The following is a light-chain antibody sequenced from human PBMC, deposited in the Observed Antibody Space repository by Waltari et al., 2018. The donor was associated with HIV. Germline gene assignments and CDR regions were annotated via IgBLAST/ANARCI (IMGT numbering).Light chain of an antibody. CDR1: SSNIGSNN. J-gene: IGLJ2*01. V-gene: IGLV1-44*01. CDR3: AAWDDSLNGVV. Sequence: QSVLTQPPSASGTPGQRVTISCSGSSSNIGSNNVNWYQQLPGTAPKLLIYSNNQRPSGVPDRFSGSKSGTSASLAISGLQSEDGADYYCAAWDDSLNGVVFGGGTKLTVL. CDR2: SNN.